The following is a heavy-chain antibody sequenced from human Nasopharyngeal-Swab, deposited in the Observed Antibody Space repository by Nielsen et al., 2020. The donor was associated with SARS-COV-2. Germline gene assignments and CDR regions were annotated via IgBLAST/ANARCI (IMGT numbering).Heavy chain of an antibody. CDR3: GRDRYYDSSGFDY. J-gene: IGHJ4*02. CDR2: IWYGGSEK. D-gene: IGHD3-22*01. CDR1: GFTFNNYG. V-gene: IGHV3-33*01. Sequence: GGSLRLSCAASGFTFNNYGMHWVRQAPGKGLEWVAVIWYGGSEKHYADSVRGRSTISRDNPKNTLYLQMNSLRAEDTAIYYCGRDRYYDSSGFDYWGQGTLVSVSS.